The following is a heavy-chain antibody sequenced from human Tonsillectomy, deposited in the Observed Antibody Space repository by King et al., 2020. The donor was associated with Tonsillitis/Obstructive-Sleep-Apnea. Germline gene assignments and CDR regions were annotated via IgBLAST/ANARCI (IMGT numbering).Heavy chain of an antibody. CDR1: GGSISSSSYY. Sequence: QLQESGPGLVKPSETLSLTCTVSGGSISSSSYYWGWIRQPPGKGLEWIGSIYYSGCTYYKPSLKSRVTINVNMSKNQFSLKLGSVTAADTAVYYCACGSYSSGVDAFDIWCQGTMVTGAS. D-gene: IGHD6-19*01. J-gene: IGHJ3*02. CDR2: IYYSGCT. V-gene: IGHV4-39*01. CDR3: ACGSYSSGVDAFDI.